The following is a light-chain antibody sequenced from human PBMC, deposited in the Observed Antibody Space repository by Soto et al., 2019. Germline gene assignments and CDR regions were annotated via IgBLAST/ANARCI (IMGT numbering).Light chain of an antibody. CDR1: SSNIGNNY. J-gene: IGLJ1*01. CDR3: GTWDSSLSAHV. V-gene: IGLV1-51*02. CDR2: ENN. Sequence: SVLTQPPSVSAAPGQKVTISCFGSSSNIGNNYVSWYQQLPGTAPKLLIYENNKRPSGIPDRFSGSKSGTSATLGITGLQTGDEADYYCGTWDSSLSAHVFATGTRSPS.